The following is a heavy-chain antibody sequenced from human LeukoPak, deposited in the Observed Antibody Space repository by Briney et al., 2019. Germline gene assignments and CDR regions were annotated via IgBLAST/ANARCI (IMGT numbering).Heavy chain of an antibody. CDR1: GFTFSSYW. J-gene: IGHJ4*02. Sequence: GGSLRLSRAASGFTFSSYWMHWVRQAPGKGLVWVSRINTDGSSTSYADSVKGRFTISRDNAKNTLYLQMNSLRAEDTAVYYCAREAPYDYVWGSYRYTGYFDYWGQGTLVTVSS. CDR3: AREAPYDYVWGSYRYTGYFDY. D-gene: IGHD3-16*02. CDR2: INTDGSST. V-gene: IGHV3-74*01.